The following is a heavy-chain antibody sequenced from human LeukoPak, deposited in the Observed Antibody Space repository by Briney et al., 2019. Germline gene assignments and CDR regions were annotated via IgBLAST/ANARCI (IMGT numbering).Heavy chain of an antibody. V-gene: IGHV3-53*01. CDR1: GFTVSSDY. J-gene: IGHJ5*02. CDR3: AKVGVGSTWFDP. Sequence: GGSLRLSCAVSGFTVSSDYMSWVRQAPGKGLEWVSIIYSGGNTYYAGSVKGRFTISRDNSKNTLYLQMNSLRAEDSAMYYCAKVGVGSTWFDPWGQGTLVTVSS. D-gene: IGHD3-10*01. CDR2: IYSGGNT.